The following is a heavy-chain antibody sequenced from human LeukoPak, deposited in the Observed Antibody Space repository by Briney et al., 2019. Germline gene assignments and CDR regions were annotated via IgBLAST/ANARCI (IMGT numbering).Heavy chain of an antibody. J-gene: IGHJ4*02. CDR2: INHSGST. CDR1: GGSFGGYY. Sequence: PSETLSLTCAVYGGSFGGYYWSWIRQPPGKGLEWIGEINHSGSTNYNPSLKSRVTISVDTSKNQFSLKLSSVTAADTAVYYCARALGSGYGYFDYWGQGTLVTVSS. CDR3: ARALGSGYGYFDY. V-gene: IGHV4-34*01. D-gene: IGHD3-22*01.